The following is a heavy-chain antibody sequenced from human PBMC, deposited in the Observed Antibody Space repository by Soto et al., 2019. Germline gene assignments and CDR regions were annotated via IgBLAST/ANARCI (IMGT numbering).Heavy chain of an antibody. CDR3: ARDPGVPAAIGGFDP. CDR1: GFTFSSYA. Sequence: PGGSLRLSCAASGFTFSSYAMHWVRQAPGKGLEWVAVISYDGSNKYYADSVKGRFTISRDNSKNTLYLQMNSLRAEDTAVYYCARDPGVPAAIGGFDPWGQGTLVTVSS. J-gene: IGHJ5*02. D-gene: IGHD2-2*01. V-gene: IGHV3-30-3*01. CDR2: ISYDGSNK.